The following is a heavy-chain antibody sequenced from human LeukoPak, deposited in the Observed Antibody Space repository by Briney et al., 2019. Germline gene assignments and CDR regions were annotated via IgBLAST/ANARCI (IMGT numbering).Heavy chain of an antibody. CDR1: GFTFSSYA. CDR2: ISSSSSYI. CDR3: AREVCSYFDY. J-gene: IGHJ4*02. Sequence: PGGSLRLSCAASGFTFSSYAMSWVRQAPGKGLEWVSSISSSSSYIYYADSVKGRFTISRDNAKNSLYLQMNSLRAEDTAVYYCAREVCSYFDYWGQGTLVTVSS. V-gene: IGHV3-21*01.